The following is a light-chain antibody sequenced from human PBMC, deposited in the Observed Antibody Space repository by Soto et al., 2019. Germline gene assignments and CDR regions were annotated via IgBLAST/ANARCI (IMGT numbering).Light chain of an antibody. CDR3: QEYDNLSLA. J-gene: IGKJ4*01. CDR1: QDINKY. V-gene: IGKV1-33*01. CDR2: DAS. Sequence: DIQMTQSPSSLSASVGDRVTITCQASQDINKYLSWYQQKPGKAPRLLIYDASNLETGVPSRFSGSGSGTDFTFTISSLQPEDIATYYCQEYDNLSLAFGGGTKVDIK.